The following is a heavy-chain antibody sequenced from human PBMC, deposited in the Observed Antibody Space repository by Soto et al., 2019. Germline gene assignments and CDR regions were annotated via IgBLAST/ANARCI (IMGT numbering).Heavy chain of an antibody. V-gene: IGHV4-31*03. J-gene: IGHJ4*02. CDR1: GGSISSGGYY. CDR3: ARERDFWSGYVFDY. Sequence: PSETLSLTCTVSGGSISSGGYYWSWIRQHPGKGLERIGYIYYSGSTYYNPSLKSRVTISVDTSKNQFSLKLSSVTAADTAVYYCARERDFWSGYVFDYWGQGTLVTVSS. D-gene: IGHD3-3*01. CDR2: IYYSGST.